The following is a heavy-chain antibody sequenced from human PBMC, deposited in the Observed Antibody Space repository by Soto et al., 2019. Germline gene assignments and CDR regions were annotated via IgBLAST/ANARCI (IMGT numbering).Heavy chain of an antibody. CDR2: ISAYNGNT. D-gene: IGHD3-10*01. J-gene: IGHJ4*02. Sequence: ASVKVSCKASGYTFTSYGISWVRQAPGQGLEWMGWISAYNGNTNYAQKLQGRVTMTTDTSTSTAYMELRSLRSDDTAVYYCARDLRYYGSGSYFNYWGQGALVTVSS. CDR3: ARDLRYYGSGSYFNY. V-gene: IGHV1-18*01. CDR1: GYTFTSYG.